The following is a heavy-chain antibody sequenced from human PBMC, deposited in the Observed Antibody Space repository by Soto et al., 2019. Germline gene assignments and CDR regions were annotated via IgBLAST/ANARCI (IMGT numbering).Heavy chain of an antibody. CDR2: INVATGIT. Sequence: QVQLVQSGTEVKNPGASVKVSCKSSGFSFISYAIHWVRQAPGQRLEWMGWINVATGITKYSQHFQGRVTITRDTSASTAYMELNGLTSDDTAIYYCAREHDDWSAYSFDFWGQGTLVTVSS. V-gene: IGHV1-3*01. CDR1: GFSFISYA. J-gene: IGHJ4*02. CDR3: AREHDDWSAYSFDF. D-gene: IGHD3-3*01.